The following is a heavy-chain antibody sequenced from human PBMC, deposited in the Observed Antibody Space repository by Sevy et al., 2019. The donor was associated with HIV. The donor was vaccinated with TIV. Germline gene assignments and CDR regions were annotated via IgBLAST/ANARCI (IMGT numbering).Heavy chain of an antibody. Sequence: SETLSLTCTVSGGSVSSGSYYWSWIRQPPGKGLEWIGYIYYSGSTNYNPSLKSRVTISVDTSKNQFSLKLSPVTAADTAVYYCARSGTTGTSLGYWGQGTLVTSPQ. V-gene: IGHV4-61*01. D-gene: IGHD1-1*01. CDR1: GGSVSSGSYY. CDR3: ARSGTTGTSLGY. J-gene: IGHJ4*02. CDR2: IYYSGST.